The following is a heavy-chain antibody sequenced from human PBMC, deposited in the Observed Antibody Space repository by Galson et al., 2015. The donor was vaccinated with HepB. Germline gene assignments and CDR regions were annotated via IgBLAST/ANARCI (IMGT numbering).Heavy chain of an antibody. J-gene: IGHJ4*02. Sequence: QSGAEVKKPGESLKISCTGSGYSFTNYWIAWVRQMPGKGLEWMGIIYPGDSDTRYSPSFQGQVTISADKSISTAFLQWSSLKASTPAMYFCARRYCSGGICHSSSFDYWGQGTLVTVSS. CDR1: GYSFTNYW. CDR2: IYPGDSDT. D-gene: IGHD2-15*01. CDR3: ARRYCSGGICHSSSFDY. V-gene: IGHV5-51*01.